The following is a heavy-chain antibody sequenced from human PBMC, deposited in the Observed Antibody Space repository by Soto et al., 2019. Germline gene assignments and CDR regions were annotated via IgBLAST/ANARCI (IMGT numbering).Heavy chain of an antibody. Sequence: SETLSLTCTVSGGSISSYYWSWIRQPPGKGLEWIGYIYYSGSTNYNPSLKSRVTISVDTSKNQFSLKLNSVTAADTAVYYCARADFHFFDYWGQGTLVTVS. CDR1: GGSISSYY. V-gene: IGHV4-59*01. D-gene: IGHD3-3*01. CDR3: ARADFHFFDY. CDR2: IYYSGST. J-gene: IGHJ4*02.